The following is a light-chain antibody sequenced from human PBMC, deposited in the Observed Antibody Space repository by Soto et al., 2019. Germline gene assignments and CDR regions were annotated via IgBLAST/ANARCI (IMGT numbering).Light chain of an antibody. CDR3: SSSTTTSTRI. CDR1: SSDIGSTKY. J-gene: IGLJ2*01. CDR2: DVS. V-gene: IGLV2-14*03. Sequence: QSALTQPASVSGSTRQSITVSCTGTSSDIGSTKYVSWYQQHPGKAPKLIIYDVSDRPSGVSNRFSGSKSGNSASLTISGLQAEDEADYYCSSSTTTSTRIFGGGTKLTVL.